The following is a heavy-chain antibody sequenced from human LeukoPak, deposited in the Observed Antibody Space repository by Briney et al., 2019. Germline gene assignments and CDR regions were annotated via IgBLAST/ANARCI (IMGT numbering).Heavy chain of an antibody. Sequence: EASVKVSCKASGGTFSSYAISWVRQAPGQGLEWMGGIIPIFGIANYAQKFQGRVTITADKSTSTAYMELSSLRSEDTAVYCCARDRGDCSGGSCYGFDPWGQGTLVTVSS. CDR3: ARDRGDCSGGSCYGFDP. CDR2: IIPIFGIA. CDR1: GGTFSSYA. D-gene: IGHD2-15*01. V-gene: IGHV1-69*10. J-gene: IGHJ5*02.